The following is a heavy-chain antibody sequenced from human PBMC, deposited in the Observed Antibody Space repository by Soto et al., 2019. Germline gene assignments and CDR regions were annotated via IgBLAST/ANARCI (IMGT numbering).Heavy chain of an antibody. CDR3: SKYSIVHYSDSGTSLF. CDR2: ISGSGGGT. V-gene: IGHV3-23*01. J-gene: IGHJ4*02. Sequence: GRSLRLSCAASEFTFSNYAMSWVRQAPGKGLEWVSAISGSGGGTYYADSVKGRFTISRDNSKNTLYLQMNSLRAEDTAVYFCSKYSIVHYSDSGTSLFWGQGTLVTV. CDR1: EFTFSNYA. D-gene: IGHD3-10*01.